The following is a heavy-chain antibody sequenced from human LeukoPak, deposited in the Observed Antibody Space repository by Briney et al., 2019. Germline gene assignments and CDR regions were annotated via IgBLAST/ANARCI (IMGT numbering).Heavy chain of an antibody. D-gene: IGHD3-16*01. V-gene: IGHV3-33*01. J-gene: IGHJ4*02. CDR2: IWYDGSNK. CDR3: ARYRVITNDYFDY. Sequence: GGSLRLSCAASGFTFSSYGMHWVRQAPGKGLEWVAVIWYDGSNKYYADSVKGRFTISRDNSKNTLYLQMNSLRAEDTAVYYCARYRVITNDYFDYWGQGTLVTVSS. CDR1: GFTFSSYG.